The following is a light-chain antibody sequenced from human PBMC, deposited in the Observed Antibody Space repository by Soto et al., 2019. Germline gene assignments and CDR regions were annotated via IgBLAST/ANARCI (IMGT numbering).Light chain of an antibody. CDR2: GAS. CDR1: QIVSGNF. V-gene: IGKV3-20*01. CDR3: QQYGDSPLT. Sequence: VLTQSPGTLSWSPGERATLSCRASQIVSGNFLAWYQQIPGQTPRLLIYGASSRATGIPERISGSGSGTDFTLTINRLEPEDFAVYYCQQYGDSPLTFGGGTKLEMK. J-gene: IGKJ4*01.